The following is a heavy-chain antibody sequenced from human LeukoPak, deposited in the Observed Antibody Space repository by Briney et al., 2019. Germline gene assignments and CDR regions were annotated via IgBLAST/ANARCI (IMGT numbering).Heavy chain of an antibody. CDR3: ASHRGLWFGPDY. J-gene: IGHJ4*01. V-gene: IGHV3-23*01. D-gene: IGHD3-10*01. CDR2: VSIGSHGNT. CDR1: GFTFSSYA. Sequence: GGSLRLSCTASGFTFSSYAMSWVRQAPGKGLEWVSGVSIGSHGNTYYADSVKGRFSVSRDNSKNRLYLQMSSLRAEDTAVYYCASHRGLWFGPDYWGQGTLVTVSS.